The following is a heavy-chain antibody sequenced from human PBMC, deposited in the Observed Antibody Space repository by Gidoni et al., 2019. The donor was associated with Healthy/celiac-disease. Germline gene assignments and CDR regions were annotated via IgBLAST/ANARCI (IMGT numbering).Heavy chain of an antibody. CDR1: GGSISSYY. D-gene: IGHD3-22*01. CDR3: ARGPYDSSGYYYDVDAFDI. Sequence: QVQLQESGPGLVKPSETLSLTCTVSGGSISSYYWRWIRQPAGKGLEWIGRIYTSGSTNYNPSLKSRVTMSVDTSKNQFSLKLSSVTAADTAVYYCARGPYDSSGYYYDVDAFDIWGQGTMVTVSS. CDR2: IYTSGST. J-gene: IGHJ3*02. V-gene: IGHV4-4*07.